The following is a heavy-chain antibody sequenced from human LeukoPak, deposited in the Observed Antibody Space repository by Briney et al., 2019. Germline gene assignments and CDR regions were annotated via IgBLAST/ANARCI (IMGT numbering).Heavy chain of an antibody. J-gene: IGHJ5*02. CDR1: GGSFSGYY. CDR3: ARATGAVPAAYNWFDP. D-gene: IGHD2-2*01. Sequence: SETLSLTCAVYGGSFSGYYWSWIRQPPGKGLEWIGEINHSGSTNYNPSLKSRVTISVDTSKNQFSLKLSSVTAADTAVYYCARATGAVPAAYNWFDPWGQGTLVTVSS. CDR2: INHSGST. V-gene: IGHV4-34*01.